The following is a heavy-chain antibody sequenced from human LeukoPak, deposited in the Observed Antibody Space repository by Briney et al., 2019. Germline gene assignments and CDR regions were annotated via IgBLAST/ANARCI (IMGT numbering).Heavy chain of an antibody. CDR1: GFTFSDYG. D-gene: IGHD5-18*01. V-gene: IGHV3-30*03. CDR3: ASVGTDHTAMVLLVRY. CDR2: ISNHGRVQ. Sequence: GGSLRLSCAASGFTFSDYGMHWVRQAPGKGLEWVTVISNHGRVQYYADSVKGRFTISRDNSKNTLYLQMNSLRAEDTAVYYCASVGTDHTAMVLLVRYWGQGTLVTVSS. J-gene: IGHJ4*02.